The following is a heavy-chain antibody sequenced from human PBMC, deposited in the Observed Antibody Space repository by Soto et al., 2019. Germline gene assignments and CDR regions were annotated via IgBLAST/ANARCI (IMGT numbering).Heavy chain of an antibody. J-gene: IGHJ6*02. V-gene: IGHV4-59*01. CDR3: ARYYYGAGSYPYYYGMDV. Sequence: QVQLQESGPGLVKPSETLSLTCTVSGGSISSYYWSWIRQPPGKGLEWIGYIYYSGSTNYNPSLKSRLTISVDTSKNQFSLKLSSVTAADTAVYYGARYYYGAGSYPYYYGMDVWGQGTTVTVSS. CDR1: GGSISSYY. D-gene: IGHD3-10*01. CDR2: IYYSGST.